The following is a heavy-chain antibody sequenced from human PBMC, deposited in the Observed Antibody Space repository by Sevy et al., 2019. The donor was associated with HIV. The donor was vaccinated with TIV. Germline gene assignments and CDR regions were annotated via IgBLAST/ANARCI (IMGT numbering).Heavy chain of an antibody. CDR2: IWYGGSSK. CDR3: ARGANYYDSSGSQPNFDY. D-gene: IGHD3-22*01. Sequence: GGSLRLSCAASGFTFSSYGMHWVRQAPGKGLEWVALIWYGGSSKYYADSVKGRFTLSRSNSKNTLYLQMNSLRAEDTAVYYCARGANYYDSSGSQPNFDYWGQGTLVTVSS. J-gene: IGHJ4*02. CDR1: GFTFSSYG. V-gene: IGHV3-33*01.